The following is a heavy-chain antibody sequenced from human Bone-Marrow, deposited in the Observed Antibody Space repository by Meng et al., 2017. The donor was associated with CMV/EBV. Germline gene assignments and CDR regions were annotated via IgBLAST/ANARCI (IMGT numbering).Heavy chain of an antibody. CDR2: ISSSSSYI. CDR3: ARDESGSS. CDR1: GFTFSSYS. V-gene: IGHV3-21*01. D-gene: IGHD1-26*01. J-gene: IGHJ4*02. Sequence: GESLKISCAASGFTFSSYSMNWVRQAPGKGLEWVSSISSSSSYIYYADSVKGRFTISRDNAKNSLYLQMNSLRAEDTAVYYCARDESGSSWGQGTLVTGSS.